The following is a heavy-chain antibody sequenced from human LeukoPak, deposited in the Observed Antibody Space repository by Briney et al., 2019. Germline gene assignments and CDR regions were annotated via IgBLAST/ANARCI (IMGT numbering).Heavy chain of an antibody. J-gene: IGHJ4*02. CDR3: ARGRRDFWSGYYIPPYYFDY. CDR2: INHSGST. D-gene: IGHD3-3*01. CDR1: GGSISNSSYY. Sequence: SETLSLTCSVSGGSISNSSYYWGWIRQPPGKGLEWIGEINHSGSTNYNPSLKSRVTISVDTSKNQFSLKLSSVTAADTAVYYCARGRRDFWSGYYIPPYYFDYWGQGTLVTVSS. V-gene: IGHV4-39*07.